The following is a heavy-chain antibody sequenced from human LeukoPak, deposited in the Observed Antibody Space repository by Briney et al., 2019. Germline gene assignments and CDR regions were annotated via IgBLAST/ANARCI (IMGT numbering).Heavy chain of an antibody. CDR1: AGSISSSSSY. CDR3: ARGMAAAGQYYFDY. V-gene: IGHV4-39*01. Sequence: SETLSLTCTVSAGSISSSSSYWGWIRQPPGKGLEWIGSLYYSGSTYYNPSLKSRVTISIDTSNNQFSLKLTSVTAADTAVYYCARGMAAAGQYYFDYWGQGTLVTVSS. CDR2: LYYSGST. J-gene: IGHJ4*02. D-gene: IGHD6-13*01.